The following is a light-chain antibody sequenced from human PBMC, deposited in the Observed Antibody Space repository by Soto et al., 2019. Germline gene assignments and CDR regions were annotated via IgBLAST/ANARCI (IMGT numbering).Light chain of an antibody. CDR3: SSYTTSSTLYV. CDR2: DVT. Sequence: QSALTQPASVSGSPGQSITISCTGTSSDVGAYNYVSWYQQNPGKAPKYIIYDVTNRPSGVSYRFSGSKSGNTASLTISGLQAEDEADYYCSSYTTSSTLYVFGTGTKLTVL. V-gene: IGLV2-14*03. CDR1: SSDVGAYNY. J-gene: IGLJ1*01.